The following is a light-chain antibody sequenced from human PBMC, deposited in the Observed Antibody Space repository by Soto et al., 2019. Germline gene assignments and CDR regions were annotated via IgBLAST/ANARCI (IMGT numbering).Light chain of an antibody. CDR3: QQYQNSPRT. V-gene: IGKV3-20*01. J-gene: IGKJ1*01. CDR2: DTS. Sequence: ETVLTQSPGTLSLSPGERATVSCSASQSVGGSSLAWYQQRPGQAPSLLIYDTSKRATGIPDRFSGSGSGTDFTLTISRLEPEDFAVYYCQQYQNSPRTFGQGTKVDIK. CDR1: QSVGGSS.